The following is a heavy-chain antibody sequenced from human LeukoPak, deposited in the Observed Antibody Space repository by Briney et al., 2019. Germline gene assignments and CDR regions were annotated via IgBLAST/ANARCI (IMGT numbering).Heavy chain of an antibody. Sequence: ASVKVSCKASGYTLTGFYMYWVRQAPGQGLQWMGWINPSTGGTKYVQKFQGRVTMTRDTSINTAYMELSRLRSDDTAVYYCATGFVVIGAFDIWGQGTPVAVSS. D-gene: IGHD2-21*01. CDR2: INPSTGGT. J-gene: IGHJ3*02. CDR1: GYTLTGFY. CDR3: ATGFVVIGAFDI. V-gene: IGHV1-2*02.